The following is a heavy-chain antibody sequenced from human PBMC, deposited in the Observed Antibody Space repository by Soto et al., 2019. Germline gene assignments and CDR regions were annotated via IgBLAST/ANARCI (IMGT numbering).Heavy chain of an antibody. Sequence: QVPLVQSGAEVKKPGASVKVSCKASGYTFTSYGISWLRQAPGQGLEWMGWISAYNGNTNYAQKLQGRVTMTTDTSTSTAYMELRSLRSDDTAVYYCASSYYDILTCQGLGYWGQGTLVTVSS. CDR3: ASSYYDILTCQGLGY. D-gene: IGHD3-9*01. CDR2: ISAYNGNT. V-gene: IGHV1-18*01. CDR1: GYTFTSYG. J-gene: IGHJ4*02.